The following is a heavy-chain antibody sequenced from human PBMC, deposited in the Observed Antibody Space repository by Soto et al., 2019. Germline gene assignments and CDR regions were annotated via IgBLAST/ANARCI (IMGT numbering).Heavy chain of an antibody. D-gene: IGHD5-18*01. Sequence: SVKVSCKASGGSFSSSPISWVRQAPGQGLEWMAGIIPIFATVHYAQKFQGRVTITADESTSTAYMELTSLRSEDTAVYFCARGGRGYSSAPRYYFDYWGQGTLVTVSS. CDR1: GGSFSSSP. CDR2: IIPIFATV. CDR3: ARGGRGYSSAPRYYFDY. J-gene: IGHJ4*02. V-gene: IGHV1-69*13.